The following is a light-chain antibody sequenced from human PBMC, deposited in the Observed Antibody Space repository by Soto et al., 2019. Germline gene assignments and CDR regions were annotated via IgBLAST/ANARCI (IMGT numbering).Light chain of an antibody. Sequence: QSALTQPASVSGSPGQSITISCTGTSSDIGGYNYVSWYQQHPGKAPKLMIYEVSNRPSGVSNRFSGSKSGNAASLTIPGLQAEDEADYYCSAFTSSTTLAFGGGTQLTVL. CDR3: SAFTSSTTLA. CDR1: SSDIGGYNY. V-gene: IGLV2-14*01. J-gene: IGLJ3*02. CDR2: EVS.